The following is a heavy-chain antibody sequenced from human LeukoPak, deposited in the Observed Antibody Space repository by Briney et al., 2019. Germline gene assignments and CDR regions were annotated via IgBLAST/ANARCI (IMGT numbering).Heavy chain of an antibody. V-gene: IGHV3-48*03. CDR3: ARARIAAPLLDY. J-gene: IGHJ4*02. CDR1: GFTFSSYE. Sequence: GGSLRLSCAASGFTFSSYEMNWVRQAPGKGLEWVSYISDHGKSRNYVDSVKGRFAISRDNAKNSLYLQMNSLRVEDTAVYFCARARIAAPLLDYWGQGSLVTFSS. CDR2: ISDHGKSR. D-gene: IGHD6-13*01.